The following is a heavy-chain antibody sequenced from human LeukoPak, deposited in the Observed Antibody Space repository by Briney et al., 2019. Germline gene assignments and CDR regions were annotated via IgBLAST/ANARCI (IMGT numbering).Heavy chain of an antibody. CDR2: IYYSGST. CDR3: ARDRGGRGLDY. J-gene: IGHJ4*02. CDR1: GGSISSYY. Sequence: ETLSLTCTVSGGSISSYYWSWIRQPPGKGLEWIGYIYYSGSTNYNPSLKSRVTISVDTSKNQFSLKLSSVTAADTAVYYCARDRGGRGLDYWGQGTLVTVSS. D-gene: IGHD4-23*01. V-gene: IGHV4-59*01.